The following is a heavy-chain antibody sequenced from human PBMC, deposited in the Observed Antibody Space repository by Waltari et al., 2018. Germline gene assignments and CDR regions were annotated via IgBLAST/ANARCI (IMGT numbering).Heavy chain of an antibody. CDR3: ARGLSKVADY. D-gene: IGHD1-26*01. CDR1: GYSISSNYF. Sequence: QVQLQESGPGLVKPSETLSLTCAVSGYSISSNYFWGWVRQPPGKGLEWIGHIYASETIFYNPSLKSRVTISLDTSKNHFSLKLSSLTAADTAVYFCARGLSKVADYWGQGILVTVSS. V-gene: IGHV4-38-2*01. J-gene: IGHJ4*02. CDR2: IYASETI.